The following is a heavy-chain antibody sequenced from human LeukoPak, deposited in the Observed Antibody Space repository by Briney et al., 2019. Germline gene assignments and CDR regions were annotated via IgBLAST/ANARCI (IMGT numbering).Heavy chain of an antibody. V-gene: IGHV4-59*08. J-gene: IGHJ4*02. Sequence: SETLSLTCTVSGGSINSYYWSWIRQPPEKGLEWIGYIYYGGSTNYNPSLKSRVTISLDTSKNQFSLKLSSVTAAGTAVYYCAGSSGWYNFDYWGQGTLVTVSS. CDR1: GGSINSYY. CDR2: IYYGGST. D-gene: IGHD6-19*01. CDR3: AGSSGWYNFDY.